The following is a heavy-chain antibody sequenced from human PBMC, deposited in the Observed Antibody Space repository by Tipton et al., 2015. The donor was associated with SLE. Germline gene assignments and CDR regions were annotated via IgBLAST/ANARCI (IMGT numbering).Heavy chain of an antibody. J-gene: IGHJ4*02. V-gene: IGHV4-4*08. CDR2: IYTSGST. CDR1: GYSISSSYY. D-gene: IGHD4-17*01. Sequence: TLSLTCAVSGYSISSSYYWSWIRQPPGKGLEWIGYIYTSGSTNYNPSLKSRVTISVDTSKNQFSLKLSSVTAADTAVYYCARERGDYGDYFDYWGQGTLATVSS. CDR3: ARERGDYGDYFDY.